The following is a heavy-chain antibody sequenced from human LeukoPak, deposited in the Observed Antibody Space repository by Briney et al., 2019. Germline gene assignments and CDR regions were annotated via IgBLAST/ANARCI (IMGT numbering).Heavy chain of an antibody. CDR2: IIPISGTA. CDR1: GCTFSSYA. J-gene: IGHJ4*02. V-gene: IGHV1-69*06. Sequence: ASVKVSCKASGCTFSSYAISWVRQAPGQGPEWIGGIIPISGTAKYAQKLQGRVTISADMSTGTAYMELSSLSSEDTAVYYCAGSYNTYYAQDYWGQGALVTVSS. CDR3: AGSYNTYYAQDY. D-gene: IGHD1-14*01.